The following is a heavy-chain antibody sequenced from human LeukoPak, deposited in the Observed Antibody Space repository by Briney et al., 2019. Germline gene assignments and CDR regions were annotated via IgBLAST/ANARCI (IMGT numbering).Heavy chain of an antibody. CDR2: ISAYNGNT. V-gene: IGHV1-18*01. D-gene: IGHD4-17*01. J-gene: IGHJ4*02. CDR1: GYTFTGYG. Sequence: ASVKVFCKASGYTFTGYGISWVRQAPGQGLEWMGWISAYNGNTNYAQNLQGRVTMTTDTSTSTAYMELRSLRSDDTAVYYCARTPHTDHGDYASTDYWGQGTLVTVSS. CDR3: ARTPHTDHGDYASTDY.